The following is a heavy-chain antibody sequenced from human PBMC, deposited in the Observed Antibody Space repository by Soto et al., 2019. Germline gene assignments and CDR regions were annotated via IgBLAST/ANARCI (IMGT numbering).Heavy chain of an antibody. D-gene: IGHD3-22*01. Sequence: ASVKVSCKASGDTFSTYSISWVRQAPGQGLEWLGGIIPILGTPSYAQRFQCRVTITADKSTSTAYMELSSLGSEDTAVYYCARERSRYDRSGYYRPDYWGQGTLVTVS. CDR1: GDTFSTYS. CDR2: IIPILGTP. J-gene: IGHJ4*02. CDR3: ARERSRYDRSGYYRPDY. V-gene: IGHV1-69*08.